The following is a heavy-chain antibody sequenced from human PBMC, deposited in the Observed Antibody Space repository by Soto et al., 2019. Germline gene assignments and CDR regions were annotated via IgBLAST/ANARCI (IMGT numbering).Heavy chain of an antibody. D-gene: IGHD3-9*01. CDR2: IIPIFGTA. V-gene: IGHV1-69*13. CDR3: ARDLYDILTGPAHYYYYYGMDV. Sequence: SVKVSCKASGGTFSSYAISWVRQAPGQGLEWMGGIIPIFGTANYAQKFQGRVTITADESTSTAYMELSSLRSEDTAVYYCARDLYDILTGPAHYYYYYGMDVWGQGTTVTVSS. J-gene: IGHJ6*02. CDR1: GGTFSSYA.